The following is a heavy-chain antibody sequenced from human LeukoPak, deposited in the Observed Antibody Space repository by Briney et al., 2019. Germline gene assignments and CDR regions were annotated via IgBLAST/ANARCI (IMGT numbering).Heavy chain of an antibody. CDR3: VRDSNFKIDY. D-gene: IGHD5-24*01. CDR2: ISNSGSTT. J-gene: IGHJ4*02. V-gene: IGHV3-48*03. CDR1: GLTFSSYE. Sequence: GGSLRLSCAASGLTFSSYEMNWVRQAPGKGLEWVSYISNSGSTTYYVDSVKGRFTISRDNAKNTLYLQMNSLRADDTAIYYCVRDSNFKIDYWGQGTLVTVSS.